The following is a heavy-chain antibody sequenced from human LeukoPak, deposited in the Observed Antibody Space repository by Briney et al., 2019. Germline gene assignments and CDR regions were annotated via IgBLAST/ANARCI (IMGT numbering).Heavy chain of an antibody. CDR3: AKWAAAGFNYYYGMDV. V-gene: IGHV3-23*01. CDR1: GFTFSSYA. J-gene: IGHJ6*02. Sequence: GGSLRLSCAASGFTFSSYAMSWVRQAPGKGLEWVSAISGSGGRTYYADSVKGRFTISRDNSKNTLYLQMNSLRAEDTAVYYCAKWAAAGFNYYYGMDVWGQGTTVTVSS. D-gene: IGHD6-13*01. CDR2: ISGSGGRT.